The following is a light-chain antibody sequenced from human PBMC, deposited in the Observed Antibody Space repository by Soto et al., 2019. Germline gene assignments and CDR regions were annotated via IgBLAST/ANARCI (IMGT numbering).Light chain of an antibody. J-gene: IGLJ3*02. CDR3: QSYDSSLSGRV. CDR1: SSNIGAGYD. V-gene: IGLV1-40*01. CDR2: GNT. Sequence: QSVLTQPPSVSGAPGQRVTISCTGRSSNIGAGYDVHWYQQLPGTGPKLLIYGNTNRPSGVPDRFSGSHSGTSASLAITGLQAEDEADYFCQSYDSSLSGRVFGGGTKVTVL.